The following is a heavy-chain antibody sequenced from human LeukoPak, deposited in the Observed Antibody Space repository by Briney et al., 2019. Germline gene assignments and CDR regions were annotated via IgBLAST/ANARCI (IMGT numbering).Heavy chain of an antibody. Sequence: GASVKVSCKASGYTFTSYGISWVRQAPGQGLEWMGIINPSGGSTSYAQKFQGRVTMTRDMSTSTVYMELSSLRSEDTAVYYCARERGSGYDDAFDIWGQGTMVTVSS. V-gene: IGHV1-46*01. CDR2: INPSGGST. CDR3: ARERGSGYDDAFDI. D-gene: IGHD3-22*01. CDR1: GYTFTSYG. J-gene: IGHJ3*02.